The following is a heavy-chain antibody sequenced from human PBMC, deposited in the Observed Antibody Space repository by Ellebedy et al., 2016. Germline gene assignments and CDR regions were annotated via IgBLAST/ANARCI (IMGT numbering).Heavy chain of an antibody. CDR3: ARLPTGYPNWFNP. Sequence: SETLSLXXTVSGGSISSRSYYWGWIRQPPGKGLEWIGTVSYSGSAYYNPSLQSRVTVSVDTSKNQFSLKLRSVTAADTAVYYCARLPTGYPNWFNPWGRGILVTVSS. CDR2: VSYSGSA. CDR1: GGSISSRSYY. J-gene: IGHJ5*02. V-gene: IGHV4-39*01. D-gene: IGHD5-18*01.